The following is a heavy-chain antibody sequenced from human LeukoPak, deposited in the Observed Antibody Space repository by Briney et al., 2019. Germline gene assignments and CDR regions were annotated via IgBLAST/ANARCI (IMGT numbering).Heavy chain of an antibody. CDR1: GGTFSSYT. V-gene: IGHV1-69*04. CDR2: IIPILGIA. CDR3: ARDEFPTGYDSSGHDGMDV. J-gene: IGHJ6*02. D-gene: IGHD3-22*01. Sequence: ASVKVSCKASGGTFSSYTISWVRQAPGQGLEWMGRIIPILGIANYAQKFQGRVTITADKSTSTAYMELSSLRSEDTAVYYCARDEFPTGYDSSGHDGMDVWGQGTTVTVSS.